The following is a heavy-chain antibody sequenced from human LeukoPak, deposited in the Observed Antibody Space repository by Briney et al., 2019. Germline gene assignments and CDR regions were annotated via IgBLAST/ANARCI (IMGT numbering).Heavy chain of an antibody. J-gene: IGHJ4*02. Sequence: SQTLSLTCAVSGDDVSTNRATWNWIRQSPSRGLEWLGKTYYRSKWYNDYAESVKSQISINPDTAKNQFSLQLNSVTPDDTAVYYCARLSNYGGEFDYWGQGILVTVSS. CDR2: TYYRSKWYN. D-gene: IGHD3-16*01. CDR1: GDDVSTNRAT. CDR3: ARLSNYGGEFDY. V-gene: IGHV6-1*01.